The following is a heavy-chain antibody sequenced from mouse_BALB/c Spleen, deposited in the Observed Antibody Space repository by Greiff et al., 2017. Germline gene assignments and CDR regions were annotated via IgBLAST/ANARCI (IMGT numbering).Heavy chain of an antibody. CDR2: ISSGGST. V-gene: IGHV5-6-5*01. CDR3: ARAGYYYGSSYPYFDY. Sequence: EVMLVESGGGLVKPGGSLKLSCAASGFTFSSYAMSWVRQTPEKRLEWVASISSGGSTYYPDSVKGRFTISRDNARNILYLQMSSLRSEDTAMYYCARAGYYYGSSYPYFDYWGQGTTLTVSS. J-gene: IGHJ2*01. CDR1: GFTFSSYA. D-gene: IGHD1-1*01.